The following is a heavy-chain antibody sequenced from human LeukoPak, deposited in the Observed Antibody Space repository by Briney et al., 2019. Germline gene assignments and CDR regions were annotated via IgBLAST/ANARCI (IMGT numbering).Heavy chain of an antibody. CDR3: ARGRRFGGFYYYYMDV. D-gene: IGHD3-16*01. V-gene: IGHV1-18*01. Sequence: ASVKVSCKASGYTFTSYGISWVRQAPGQGLEWMGWINVYNGNTNYAQKLQGRVTMTTDTSTSTAYMELSSLRSEDTAVYYCARGRRFGGFYYYYMDVWGKGTTVTISS. CDR1: GYTFTSYG. CDR2: INVYNGNT. J-gene: IGHJ6*03.